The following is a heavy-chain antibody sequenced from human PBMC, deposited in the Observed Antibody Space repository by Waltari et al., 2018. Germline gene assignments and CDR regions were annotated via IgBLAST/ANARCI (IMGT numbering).Heavy chain of an antibody. V-gene: IGHV4-39*07. D-gene: IGHD3-10*01. CDR3: ARARNYMVQGVMAFDI. CDR2: IYYSGST. J-gene: IGHJ3*02. Sequence: QLQLQESGPGLVKPSETLSLTCTVSGGSISSSSYYWGWIRQPPGKGLEWIGSIYYSGSTYYNPSLKSRVTISVDTSKNQFSLKLSSVTAADTAVYYCARARNYMVQGVMAFDIWGQGTMVTVSS. CDR1: GGSISSSSYY.